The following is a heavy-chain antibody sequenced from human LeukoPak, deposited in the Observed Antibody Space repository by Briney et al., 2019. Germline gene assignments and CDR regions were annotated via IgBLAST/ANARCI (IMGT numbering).Heavy chain of an antibody. D-gene: IGHD3-16*01. CDR2: IYHTGST. J-gene: IGHJ4*02. Sequence: SETLSLTCAVSGDSMISTNWWSWVRPPPGKGLELIGEIYHTGSTNYNPSLQSRVTISIDKSKNQFSLRLSSVTAADTAFYYCARRGGFFDFWGQGTLVTVSS. CDR3: ARRGGFFDF. V-gene: IGHV4-4*02. CDR1: GDSMISTNW.